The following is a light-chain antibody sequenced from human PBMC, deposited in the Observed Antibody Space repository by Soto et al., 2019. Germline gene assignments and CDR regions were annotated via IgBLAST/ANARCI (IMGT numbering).Light chain of an antibody. CDR3: QQWSRWPRET. Sequence: PGERATLSCRASQSVSSYLAWYQQKPGQAPRLVIYEASKSATGIPARFSGSGSGTDFTLTITNLEPEDFAVYFCQQWSRWPRETFGPGTTVDIK. J-gene: IGKJ3*01. V-gene: IGKV3-11*01. CDR1: QSVSSY. CDR2: EAS.